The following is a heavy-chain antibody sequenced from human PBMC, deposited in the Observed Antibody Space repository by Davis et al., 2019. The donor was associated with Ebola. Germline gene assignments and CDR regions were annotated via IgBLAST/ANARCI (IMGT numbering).Heavy chain of an antibody. CDR2: ISAYHGNT. CDR1: GYTFKNYA. D-gene: IGHD1-26*01. CDR3: ARTSIVGTTTTTSDI. Sequence: ASVQVSCKASGYTFKNYAISWVRQAPGPGLEWMGWISAYHGNTNYAQILQGRVTMTTDTTTGTAYMELRSLRSDDTAVYFCARTSIVGTTTTTSDIWGQGTKVTVSS. J-gene: IGHJ3*02. V-gene: IGHV1-18*01.